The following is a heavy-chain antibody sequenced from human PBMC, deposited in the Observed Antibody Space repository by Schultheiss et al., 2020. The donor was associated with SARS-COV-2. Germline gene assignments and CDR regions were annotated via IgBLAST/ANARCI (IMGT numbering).Heavy chain of an antibody. Sequence: ETLSLTCTVSGGSISSSSYYWGWIRQPPGKGLEWVSLVYGDGSIRFADSVKGRFTLSRDDSKNTVHLQMNSLRPEDTGVYYCASYYYDTSGYDPFEYWGQGTLVTVSS. J-gene: IGHJ4*02. CDR1: GGSISSSSYY. CDR3: ASYYYDTSGYDPFEY. V-gene: IGHV3-53*05. D-gene: IGHD3-22*01. CDR2: VYGDGSI.